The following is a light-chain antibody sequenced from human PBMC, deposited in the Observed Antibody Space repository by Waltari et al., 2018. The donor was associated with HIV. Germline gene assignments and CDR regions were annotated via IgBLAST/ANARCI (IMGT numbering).Light chain of an antibody. V-gene: IGKV2-28*01. CDR1: QSLLHSNGYNY. CDR2: LGS. CDR3: MQPLQLPLT. J-gene: IGKJ4*01. Sequence: EIVMTQSPLSLPVTPGEPASFSCRSSQSLLHSNGYNYLDWYLQRPGQSPQLLIYLGSTRASGVPDRFSGSGSGTDFTLTISRVEAEDVGVYYCMQPLQLPLTFGGGTKAEIK.